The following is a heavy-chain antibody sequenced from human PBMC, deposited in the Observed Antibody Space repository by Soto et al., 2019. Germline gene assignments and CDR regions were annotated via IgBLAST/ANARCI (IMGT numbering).Heavy chain of an antibody. CDR1: GFPFDNYA. CDR3: AKDFSRASFSQKPSRGGDCYTLAT. V-gene: IGHV3-23*01. J-gene: IGHJ5*01. Sequence: GSLGLSCEASGFPFDNYAMSWVRQAPGKGLEWVSAISGGSPKEFYAESVKGRFTISRDNSKNTLFLEMDSLRADDAALYYCAKDFSRASFSQKPSRGGDCYTLATWGPGTQLTASS. D-gene: IGHD2-21*02. CDR2: ISGGSPKE.